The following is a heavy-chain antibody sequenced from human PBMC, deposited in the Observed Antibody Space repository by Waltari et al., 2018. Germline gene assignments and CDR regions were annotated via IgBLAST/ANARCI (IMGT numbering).Heavy chain of an antibody. J-gene: IGHJ6*02. D-gene: IGHD1-26*01. CDR2: IWYDGSNK. CDR1: GFTFSSYG. V-gene: IGHV3-33*01. CDR3: ARDRSPGSLYYYYYGMDV. Sequence: QVQLVESGGGVVQPGRSLRLSCAASGFTFSSYGMPWVRQAPGQGLEWVAVIWYDGSNKYYADSVKGRFTISRDNSKNTLYLQMNSLRAEDTAVYYCARDRSPGSLYYYYYGMDVWGQGTTVTVSS.